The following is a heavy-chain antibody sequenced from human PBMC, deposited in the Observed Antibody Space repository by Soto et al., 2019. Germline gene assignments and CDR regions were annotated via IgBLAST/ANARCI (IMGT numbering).Heavy chain of an antibody. CDR2: IYYSGST. Sequence: PSETLSLTCTVSGGSISSSSYYWGWIRQPPGKGLEWIGSIYYSGSTYYNPSLKSRVTISVDTSKNQFSLKLSSVTAADTAVYYCASYGSGSYPNDYWGQGTLVTVSS. V-gene: IGHV4-39*01. J-gene: IGHJ4*02. CDR3: ASYGSGSYPNDY. D-gene: IGHD3-10*01. CDR1: GGSISSSSYY.